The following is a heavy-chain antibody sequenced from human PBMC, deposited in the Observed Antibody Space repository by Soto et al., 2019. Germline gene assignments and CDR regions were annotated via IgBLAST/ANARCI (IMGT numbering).Heavy chain of an antibody. D-gene: IGHD3-16*02. Sequence: QVQLVQSGAEVQKPGSSVKVSCKASGDTDTNYVISWVRQAPGQGLEWMGGIFPKFGTTYSAQKLQDRLTITADESTSTVYMKLSSLRLDDTAVYECEAEMTFGKLSVFWGQGPTVNVS. CDR3: EAEMTFGKLSVF. CDR2: IFPKFGTT. J-gene: IGHJ6*02. CDR1: GDTDTNYV. V-gene: IGHV1-69*01.